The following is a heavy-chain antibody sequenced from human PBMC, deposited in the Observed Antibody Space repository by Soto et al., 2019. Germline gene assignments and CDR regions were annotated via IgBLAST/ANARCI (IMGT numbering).Heavy chain of an antibody. D-gene: IGHD6-13*01. CDR1: GYTFSTYW. CDR3: ARLPRTIAPTPVDH. V-gene: IGHV5-51*01. CDR2: IYPGDSDT. J-gene: IGHJ4*02. Sequence: PGESLKISCKGSGYTFSTYWIGWVRQMPGKGLDWIGIIYPGDSDTRYSPSFQGQVTISVDKSINTAYLQWNSLKASDTAMYYCARLPRTIAPTPVDHWGQGTLVTVSS.